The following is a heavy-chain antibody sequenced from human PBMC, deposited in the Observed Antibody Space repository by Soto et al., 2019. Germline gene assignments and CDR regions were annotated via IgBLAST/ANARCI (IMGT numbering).Heavy chain of an antibody. J-gene: IGHJ4*02. CDR2: IKEDGSAT. V-gene: IGHV3-7*01. Sequence: EVQLVEAGGGLVDPGGSLRLSCATSGFTFTNYWMSWVHQSPGKGLEGVANIKEDGSATYYVGSVKGGFTISRDNAESSLYLQMNSLRDEDTAVYYCARDSLARSDYWGQGTLVTVS. CDR1: GFTFTNYW. D-gene: IGHD6-6*01. CDR3: ARDSLARSDY.